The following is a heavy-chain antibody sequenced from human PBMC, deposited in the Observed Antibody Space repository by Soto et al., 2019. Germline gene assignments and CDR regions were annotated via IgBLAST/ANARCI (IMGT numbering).Heavy chain of an antibody. CDR3: ASLSSSYYLGSFDI. CDR2: IDPSDSYT. J-gene: IGHJ3*02. D-gene: IGHD3-22*01. V-gene: IGHV5-10-1*01. Sequence: GESLKISCKGSGYSFTSYWISWGRQMPGKGLEWMGRIDPSDSYTNYSPSFQGHVTISADKSISTAYLQWISLKASDTATYYCASLSSSYYLGSFDIWGQGTMVTVSS. CDR1: GYSFTSYW.